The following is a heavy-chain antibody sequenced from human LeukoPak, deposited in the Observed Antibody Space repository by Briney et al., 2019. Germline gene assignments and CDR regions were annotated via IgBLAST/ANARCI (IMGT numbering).Heavy chain of an antibody. J-gene: IGHJ5*02. CDR2: IIPIFGTA. V-gene: IGHV1-69*06. Sequence: SVKVSCKASGGTFSSYAISWVRQAPGQGLEWMGGIIPIFGTANYAQKFQGRVTITADKSTSTAYMELSSLRSEDTAVYYCARDFGYSSTDDPWGQGTLVTVSS. CDR3: ARDFGYSSTDDP. D-gene: IGHD6-13*01. CDR1: GGTFSSYA.